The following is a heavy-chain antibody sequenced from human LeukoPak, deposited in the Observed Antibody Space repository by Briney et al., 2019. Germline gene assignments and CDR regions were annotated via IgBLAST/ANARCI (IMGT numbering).Heavy chain of an antibody. V-gene: IGHV1-69*04. J-gene: IGHJ4*02. CDR3: ARDGLGGDSSGYYYNY. Sequence: ASVKVSCKASGGTFSSYTISWVRQAPGQGLEWMGRIIPILGIANYAQKFQGRVPITADKSTSTAYMELSSLRSEDTAVYYCARDGLGGDSSGYYYNYWGQGTLVTVSS. CDR1: GGTFSSYT. CDR2: IIPILGIA. D-gene: IGHD3-22*01.